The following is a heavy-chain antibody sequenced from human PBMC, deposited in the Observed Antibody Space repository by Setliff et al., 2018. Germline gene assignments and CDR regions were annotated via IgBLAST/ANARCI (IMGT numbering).Heavy chain of an antibody. CDR1: GFTFSTFW. J-gene: IGHJ5*02. CDR2: IKQDGSET. CDR3: ARDRPVTVFGVVTLP. V-gene: IGHV3-7*01. Sequence: GGSLRLSCAASGFTFSTFWMSWVRQAPGKGLEWVANIKQDGSETYYVDSVKGRFTISRDNAKQSGYLQMNSLRVEDTAVYYCARDRPVTVFGVVTLPWGQGTLVTVSS. D-gene: IGHD3-3*01.